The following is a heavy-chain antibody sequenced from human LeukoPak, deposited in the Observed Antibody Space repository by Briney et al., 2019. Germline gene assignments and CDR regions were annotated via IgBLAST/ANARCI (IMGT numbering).Heavy chain of an antibody. V-gene: IGHV3-23*01. J-gene: IGHJ4*02. Sequence: GGSLRLSCAASGFTFSRSAMSWVRQTPGKGLDWVSSISSSGNTYYADSVKGRFTISRDNSKNMLYLQMNILRAEDKAVYYCVKGRISEDGLDFWGQGTLVTVSS. CDR3: VKGRISEDGLDF. D-gene: IGHD6-13*01. CDR2: ISSSGNT. CDR1: GFTFSRSA.